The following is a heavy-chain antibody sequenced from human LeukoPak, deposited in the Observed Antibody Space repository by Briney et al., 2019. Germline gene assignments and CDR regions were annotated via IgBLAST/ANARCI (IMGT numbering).Heavy chain of an antibody. CDR2: IYYSGST. CDR1: GGSISSHY. Sequence: SETLSLTCSVSGGSISSHYWSWIRQPPGKGLEWIAYIYYSGSTNYNPSLKSRVTMSVDTSKNQFSLKLSSVTAADTAVYYCAREGDGIAAAGTVDYWGQGTLVTVSS. D-gene: IGHD6-13*01. J-gene: IGHJ4*02. V-gene: IGHV4-59*11. CDR3: AREGDGIAAAGTVDY.